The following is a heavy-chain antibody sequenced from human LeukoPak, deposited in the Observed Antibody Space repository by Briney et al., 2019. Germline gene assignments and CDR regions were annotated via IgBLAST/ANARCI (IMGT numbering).Heavy chain of an antibody. D-gene: IGHD6-6*01. CDR3: ARFNSSSKGFDP. CDR2: TYYRYRWYN. J-gene: IGHJ5*02. V-gene: IGHV6-1*01. Sequence: SQTLSLTCAVSGDSFSSNSAAWIRFRPSPSLDLVWRGRTYYRYRWYNDHVVSVKSRRLINPDPSNNQFSLQLNSVTPEDTAVYYCARFNSSSKGFDPWGHGTLVTVSS. CDR1: GDSFSSNSAA.